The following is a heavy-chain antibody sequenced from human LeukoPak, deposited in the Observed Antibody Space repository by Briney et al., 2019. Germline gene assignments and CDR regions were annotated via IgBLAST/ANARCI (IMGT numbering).Heavy chain of an antibody. D-gene: IGHD6-13*01. J-gene: IGHJ4*02. Sequence: PGGSLRLSCSASGFTFSSYALHWVRQAPGKGLECVSSISSNGGGPYYADSVKGRFTIFRASSKNTLYLQMSRLRTEDSAVYYWVKGGIYSRSYFDYWGQGTLVTVSS. CDR1: GFTFSSYA. CDR3: VKGGIYSRSYFDY. CDR2: ISSNGGGP. V-gene: IGHV3-64D*06.